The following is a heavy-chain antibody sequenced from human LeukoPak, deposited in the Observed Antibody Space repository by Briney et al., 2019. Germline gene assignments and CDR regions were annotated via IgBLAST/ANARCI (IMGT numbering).Heavy chain of an antibody. CDR3: ATERYCSGGSCYSANWFDP. J-gene: IGHJ5*02. CDR1: GYTLTELS. Sequence: GSVKVSCKVSGYTLTELSMHWVRQPPGKGLEWMGGFDPEDGETIYAQKFQGRVTMTEDTSTDTAYMELSSLRSEDTAVYYCATERYCSGGSCYSANWFDPWGQGTLVTVSS. D-gene: IGHD2-15*01. CDR2: FDPEDGET. V-gene: IGHV1-24*01.